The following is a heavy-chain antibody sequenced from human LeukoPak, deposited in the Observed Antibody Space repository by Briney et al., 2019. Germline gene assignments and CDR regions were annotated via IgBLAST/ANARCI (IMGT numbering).Heavy chain of an antibody. CDR1: GYSVSSNSAA. CDR3: ARTYGDNCDY. J-gene: IGHJ4*02. Sequence: SQTLTLTCAISGYSVSSNSAAWNWIGQSPSRGFEWLVRTYFRTIWYNDYAASVKSRITVYPDTSKNRFSLQLSSVTLEDTAIYYCARTYGDNCDYWGQGTLVTVSS. CDR2: TYFRTIWYN. D-gene: IGHD4-17*01. V-gene: IGHV6-1*01.